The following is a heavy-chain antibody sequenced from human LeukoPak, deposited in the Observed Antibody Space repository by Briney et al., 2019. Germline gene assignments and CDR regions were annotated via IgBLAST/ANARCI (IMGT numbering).Heavy chain of an antibody. J-gene: IGHJ4*02. CDR3: ATPKGEQRYYFDY. D-gene: IGHD6-25*01. CDR1: GYTLTELS. V-gene: IGHV1-24*01. CDR2: FDPEDGET. Sequence: ASVKVSCKVSGYTLTELSMHWVRQAPGNGLEWMGGFDPEDGETIYAQKFQGRVTMTEDTSTDTAYMELSSLRSEDTAVYYCATPKGEQRYYFDYWGQGTLVTVSS.